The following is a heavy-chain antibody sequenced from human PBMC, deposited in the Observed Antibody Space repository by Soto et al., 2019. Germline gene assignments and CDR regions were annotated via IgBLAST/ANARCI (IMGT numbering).Heavy chain of an antibody. Sequence: GGSLSLSSAASGFHFSSYWMHWVRQAPGKGLVWVSRINSDGSSTSYADSVKGRFTISRDNAKNTLYLQMNSLRAEDTAVYYCARSSGWPPYFDYWGQGTLVTVSS. CDR2: INSDGSST. CDR1: GFHFSSYW. D-gene: IGHD6-19*01. V-gene: IGHV3-74*01. J-gene: IGHJ4*02. CDR3: ARSSGWPPYFDY.